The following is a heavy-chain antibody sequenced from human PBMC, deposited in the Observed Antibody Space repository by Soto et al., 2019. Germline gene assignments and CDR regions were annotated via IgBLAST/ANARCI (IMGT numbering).Heavy chain of an antibody. CDR1: GYTFTSYG. V-gene: IGHV1-18*01. CDR2: ISAYNGNT. Sequence: ASVKVSCKTSGYTFTSYGISWVRQDTRQGLEWMGWISAYNGNTNYAQKLQGRVTMTTDTSTSTAYMELRSLRSDDTAVYYCARDRVLRYFDWLGPPDNWFDPWGQGTLVTVSS. J-gene: IGHJ5*02. D-gene: IGHD3-9*01. CDR3: ARDRVLRYFDWLGPPDNWFDP.